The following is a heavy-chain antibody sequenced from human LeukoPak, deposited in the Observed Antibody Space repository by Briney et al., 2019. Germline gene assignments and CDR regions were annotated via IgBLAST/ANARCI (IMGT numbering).Heavy chain of an antibody. CDR1: GGTFSSYA. J-gene: IGHJ4*02. Sequence: SVKVSCKASGGTFSSYAISWARQAPGQGLEWMGGIIPIFGTANYAQKFQGRVTITADESTSAAYMELSSLRSEDTAVYYCASEVLTPYCSSTSCYRSLDYWGQGTLVTVSS. V-gene: IGHV1-69*13. CDR2: IIPIFGTA. D-gene: IGHD2-2*02. CDR3: ASEVLTPYCSSTSCYRSLDY.